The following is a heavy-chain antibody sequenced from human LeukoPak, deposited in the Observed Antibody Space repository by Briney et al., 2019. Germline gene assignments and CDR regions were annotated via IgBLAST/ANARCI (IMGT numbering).Heavy chain of an antibody. Sequence: HPGGSLRLSCAASGHIVGGNYMSWVRQGPGKGLEWISVIFSDGTTYYADSVKGRFTISRDNSKNTLYLQMNSLRAEDTAVYYCARSSGSPTYFDYWGQGTLVTVSS. CDR3: ARSSGSPTYFDY. V-gene: IGHV3-53*01. D-gene: IGHD1-26*01. CDR1: GHIVGGNY. CDR2: IFSDGTT. J-gene: IGHJ4*02.